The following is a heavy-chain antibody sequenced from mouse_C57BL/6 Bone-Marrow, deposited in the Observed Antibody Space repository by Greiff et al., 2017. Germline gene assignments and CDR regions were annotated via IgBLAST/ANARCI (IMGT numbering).Heavy chain of an antibody. CDR1: GYTFTSYW. D-gene: IGHD2-4*01. V-gene: IGHV1-64*01. CDR2: IHPNDGST. CDR3: ASGDDSFMGFAY. J-gene: IGHJ2*01. Sequence: QVQLQQPGAELVKPGSSVKLSCKASGYTFTSYWMHWVKQRPGQGLEWIGNIHPNDGSTNYNQNFKDKATLTVDKSSSTAYMQLSSLTSEDSAVYYCASGDDSFMGFAYWGQGTTLTVSS.